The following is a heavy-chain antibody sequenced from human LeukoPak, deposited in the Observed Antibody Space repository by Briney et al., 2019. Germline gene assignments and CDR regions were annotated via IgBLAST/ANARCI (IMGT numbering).Heavy chain of an antibody. CDR2: INPNSGGT. V-gene: IGHV1-2*02. CDR1: GYTFTGYY. D-gene: IGHD5-18*01. CDR3: AKDTAMAYYFDY. Sequence: ASVKVSCKAAGYTFTGYYMHWVRQAPGQGLEWMGWINPNSGGTNYAQKFQGGVTMTRDTSISTAYMELSRLRSDDTAVYYCAKDTAMAYYFDYWGQGTLVTVSP. J-gene: IGHJ4*02.